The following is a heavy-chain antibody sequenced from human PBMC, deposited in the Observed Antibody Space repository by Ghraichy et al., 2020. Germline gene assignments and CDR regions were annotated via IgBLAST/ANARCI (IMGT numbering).Heavy chain of an antibody. J-gene: IGHJ4*02. CDR2: ISGSGGST. Sequence: GGSLRLSCAASGFTFSSYAMSWVRQAPGKGLEWVSAISGSGGSTYYADSVKGRFTISRDNSKNTLYLQMNSLRAEDTAVYYCLTQATVTEEYYFDYWGQGTLVTVSS. CDR1: GFTFSSYA. CDR3: LTQATVTEEYYFDY. V-gene: IGHV3-23*01. D-gene: IGHD1-14*01.